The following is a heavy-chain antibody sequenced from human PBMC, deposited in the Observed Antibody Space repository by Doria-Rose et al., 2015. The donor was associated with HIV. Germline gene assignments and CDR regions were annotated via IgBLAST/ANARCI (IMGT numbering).Heavy chain of an antibody. V-gene: IGHV2-26*01. Sequence: SGPVLVKLTETLTLTCTVSGVSLSSPGMGVSWIRQPPGKALEWLANIFSDDERSYKTSLKSRLTISRGTSKSQLVLTMTDMDPVDTATYYCARIKSSRWYHKYYFDFWGQGTLVIVSA. J-gene: IGHJ4*02. CDR3: ARIKSSRWYHKYYFDF. CDR1: GVSLSSPGMG. D-gene: IGHD6-13*01. CDR2: IFSDDER.